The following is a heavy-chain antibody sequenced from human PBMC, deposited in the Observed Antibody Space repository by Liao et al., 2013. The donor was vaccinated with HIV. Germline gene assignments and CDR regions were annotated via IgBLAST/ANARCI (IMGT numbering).Heavy chain of an antibody. CDR1: GGSISSSSYY. D-gene: IGHD2-2*01. Sequence: QLQLQESGPGLVKPSETLSLTCTVSGGSISSSSYYWGWIRQPPGKGLEWIGNIFYSGSTHYNPSLKSRVTMSVDTSKNQFSLKLTSVTAADTAVYFCARDAVPYCSDTTTCYFRPHFYHFDNWGQGNLVIVSS. CDR3: ARDAVPYCSDTTTCYFRPHFYHFDN. CDR2: IFYSGST. V-gene: IGHV4-39*07. J-gene: IGHJ4*02.